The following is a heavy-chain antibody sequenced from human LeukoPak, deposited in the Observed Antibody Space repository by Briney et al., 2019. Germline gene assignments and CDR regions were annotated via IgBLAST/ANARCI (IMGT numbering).Heavy chain of an antibody. J-gene: IGHJ4*02. CDR3: ATEGRSTTPGY. Sequence: PVGSLRLSCGASGFTFTSYTMSWGRQAPEKGLEWVSSISSGSNSIYYADSVKGRFTISRDNAKKSLYLQMNSLRAEDTSVYYCATEGRSTTPGYWGQGTLVTVSS. V-gene: IGHV3-21*01. CDR2: ISSGSNSI. CDR1: GFTFTSYT. D-gene: IGHD2-2*01.